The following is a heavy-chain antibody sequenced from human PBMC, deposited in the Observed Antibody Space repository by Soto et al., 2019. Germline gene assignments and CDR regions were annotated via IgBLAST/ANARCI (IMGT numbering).Heavy chain of an antibody. D-gene: IGHD2-15*01. CDR1: GFTFANDA. J-gene: IGHJ4*03. V-gene: IGHV3-23*01. CDR2: ISGSGART. CDR3: AKDPRGSIRGYFDY. Sequence: GGSLRLSCKASGFTFANDAMTWVRQAPGKGLEWVSAISGSGARTYYADSVEGRFTISRDNSKNTLFLHMGSLRTDDTAVYYCAKDPRGSIRGYFDYWGQGTLVTVSS.